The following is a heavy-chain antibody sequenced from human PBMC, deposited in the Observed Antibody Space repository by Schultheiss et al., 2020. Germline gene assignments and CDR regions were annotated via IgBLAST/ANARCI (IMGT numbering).Heavy chain of an antibody. V-gene: IGHV4-61*01. CDR3: ASLDSSGYPYYYYYGMDV. J-gene: IGHJ6*04. D-gene: IGHD3-22*01. CDR1: GGSVSSGSSY. CDR2: IYYSGST. Sequence: SETLSLTCTVSGGSVSSGSSYWSWIRQPPGKGLEWIGYIYYSGSTNYNPSLKSRVTISVDTSKNQFSLKLSSVTAADTAVYYCASLDSSGYPYYYYYGMDVWGKGTMVNGSA.